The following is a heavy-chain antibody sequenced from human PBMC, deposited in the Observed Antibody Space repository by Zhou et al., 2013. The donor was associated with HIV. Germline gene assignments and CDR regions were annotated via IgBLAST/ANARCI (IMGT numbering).Heavy chain of an antibody. J-gene: IGHJ6*03. CDR3: ARAITARHYYMDV. Sequence: QVQLVQSGAEGKKPGSSVRVSCKASGGSFSNFAITWVRQAPGQGLEWMGRIIPVFGIPNYAQKFQGRVTITADKSTSTAYMELTSLTSEDTAVYYCARAITARHYYMDVWGKGTTVTVSS. CDR2: IIPVFGIP. CDR1: GGSFSNFA. D-gene: IGHD1-20*01. V-gene: IGHV1-69*04.